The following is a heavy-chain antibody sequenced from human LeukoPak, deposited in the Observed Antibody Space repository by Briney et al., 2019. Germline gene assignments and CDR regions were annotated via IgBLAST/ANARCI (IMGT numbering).Heavy chain of an antibody. CDR1: GGSISSGGYY. CDR2: IYYSGST. J-gene: IGHJ5*02. V-gene: IGHV4-61*08. CDR3: AREVGEPNKDYGDYEWFDP. Sequence: PSQTLSLTCTVSGGSISSGGYYWTWIRQPPGKGLEWIGYIYYSGSTNYNPSLKSRVTISVDTSKNQFSLKLSSVTAADTAVYYCAREVGEPNKDYGDYEWFDPWGQGTLVTVSS. D-gene: IGHD4-17*01.